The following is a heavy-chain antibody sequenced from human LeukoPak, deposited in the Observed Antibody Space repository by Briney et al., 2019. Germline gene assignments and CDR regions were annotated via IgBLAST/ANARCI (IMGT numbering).Heavy chain of an antibody. Sequence: PSETLSLTCAVYGGSFSGYYWSWIRQPPGKGLEWIGEINHSGSTNYNPSLKSRVTISVDTSKNQFSLKLSSVTAADTAVYYCARRRSYGYWVWFDPWGQGTLVTVSS. CDR2: INHSGST. V-gene: IGHV4-34*01. J-gene: IGHJ5*02. CDR1: GGSFSGYY. CDR3: ARRRSYGYWVWFDP. D-gene: IGHD5-18*01.